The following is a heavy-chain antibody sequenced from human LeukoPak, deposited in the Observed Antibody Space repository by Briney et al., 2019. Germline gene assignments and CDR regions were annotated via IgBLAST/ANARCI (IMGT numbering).Heavy chain of an antibody. J-gene: IGHJ4*02. CDR1: GGSISSGGYY. V-gene: IGHV4-31*03. Sequence: SETLSLTCTVSGGSISSGGYYWSWIRQHPGKGLEWIGYIYYSGSTYYNPFLKSRVTISVDTSKNQFSLKLSSVTAADTAVYYCARQYCSGGSCYSDFDYWGQGTLVTVSS. CDR2: IYYSGST. CDR3: ARQYCSGGSCYSDFDY. D-gene: IGHD2-15*01.